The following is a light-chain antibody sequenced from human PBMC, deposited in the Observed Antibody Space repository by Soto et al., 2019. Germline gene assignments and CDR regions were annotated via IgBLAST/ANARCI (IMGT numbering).Light chain of an antibody. J-gene: IGKJ1*01. Sequence: EIVMTQSPATLPVSPGERATLSCRASRSVGSNLAWYQQKPGQAPRLLIYAAFTRASGFPARFSGGGSGTEFTLTISSLQSEDFAVYYCQQYNNWPRTFGLGTKVDIK. CDR3: QQYNNWPRT. CDR2: AAF. V-gene: IGKV3-15*01. CDR1: RSVGSN.